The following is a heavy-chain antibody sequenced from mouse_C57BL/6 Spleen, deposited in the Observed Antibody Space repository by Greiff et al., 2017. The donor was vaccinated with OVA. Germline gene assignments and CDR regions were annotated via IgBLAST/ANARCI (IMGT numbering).Heavy chain of an antibody. D-gene: IGHD2-12*01. CDR1: YFAFMASA. CDR2: FTMYSDAT. J-gene: IGHJ4*01. CDR3: ARVDYCDDGRDYYAMDY. V-gene: IGHV1-49*01. Sequence: LKESGAELVRPGSSVKLSCKDSYFAFMASAMHWVKQRPGHGLEWIGSFTMYSDATEYSENFKGKATLTANTSSSTAYMELSSLTSEDSAVYYCARVDYCDDGRDYYAMDYWGQGTSVTVSS.